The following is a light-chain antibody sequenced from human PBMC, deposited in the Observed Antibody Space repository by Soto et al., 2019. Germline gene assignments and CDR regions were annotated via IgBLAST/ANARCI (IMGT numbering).Light chain of an antibody. CDR3: VSYTTSTSYV. V-gene: IGLV2-14*03. J-gene: IGLJ1*01. CDR1: SSDVGGFIY. Sequence: QSARTQPASVSGSPGQSITISCTGTSSDVGGFIYVSWYQQHPGKAPKLMIYDVNNRPSGVSNRFSGSKSGNTASLTISGLQTEDEADYYCVSYTTSTSYVFGSGTKVTVL. CDR2: DVN.